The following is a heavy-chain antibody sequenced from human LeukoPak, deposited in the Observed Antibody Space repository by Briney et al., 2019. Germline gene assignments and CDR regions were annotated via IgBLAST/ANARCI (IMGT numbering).Heavy chain of an antibody. Sequence: GASVKVSCKASGYTFNNYGIDCVRQAPGQGLEWMGWISGYNGNTNYTQNLQGRVTMTTDTFTSTAYMEQRSLRSDVAAVYYCARSTRPSGSDYPKPNYGMDVWGQGTTVTVSS. J-gene: IGHJ6*02. V-gene: IGHV1-18*01. D-gene: IGHD3-10*01. CDR1: GYTFNNYG. CDR2: ISGYNGNT. CDR3: ARSTRPSGSDYPKPNYGMDV.